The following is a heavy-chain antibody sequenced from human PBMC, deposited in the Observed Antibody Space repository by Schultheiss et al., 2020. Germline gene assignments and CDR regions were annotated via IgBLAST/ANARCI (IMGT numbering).Heavy chain of an antibody. J-gene: IGHJ4*02. CDR3: ARGIFDY. Sequence: AAVKVSCKASASTFTDYYIHWVRQAPGQGLEWMGRINPNSGGTNSAQKFQGRVTMTRDTSINTAYMEVSRLRSDDTAMYYCARGIFDYWGQGTLVTVSS. CDR2: INPNSGGT. V-gene: IGHV1-2*06. CDR1: ASTFTDYY.